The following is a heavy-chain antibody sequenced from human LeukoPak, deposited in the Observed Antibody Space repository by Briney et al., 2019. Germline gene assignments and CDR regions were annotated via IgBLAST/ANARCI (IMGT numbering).Heavy chain of an antibody. CDR3: TRVPWNGVVHHAFDI. D-gene: IGHD1-1*01. V-gene: IGHV4-39*07. Sequence: PSETLSLTCTVSGGSISSSSYYWGWIRQPPGKGLEWIGSIYYSGSTYYNPSLKSRVTISVDTSKNQFSLKLSSVTAADTAVYYSTRVPWNGVVHHAFDIWGQGTMVTVSS. J-gene: IGHJ3*02. CDR2: IYYSGST. CDR1: GGSISSSSYY.